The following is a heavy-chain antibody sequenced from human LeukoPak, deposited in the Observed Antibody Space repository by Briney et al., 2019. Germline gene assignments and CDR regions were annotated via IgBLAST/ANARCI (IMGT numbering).Heavy chain of an antibody. CDR1: GYSLTNHY. D-gene: IGHD6-13*01. J-gene: IGHJ5*02. Sequence: PSETLSLTCAVYGYSLTNHYWIWIRQPPGKGLEWVGEISHTGSTNYNPSLKSRLNTSVDTSKNQFFLKLSSVTAADTAVYYCARGPAAVHPWGQGTLVTVSS. CDR3: ARGPAAVHP. V-gene: IGHV4-34*10. CDR2: ISHTGST.